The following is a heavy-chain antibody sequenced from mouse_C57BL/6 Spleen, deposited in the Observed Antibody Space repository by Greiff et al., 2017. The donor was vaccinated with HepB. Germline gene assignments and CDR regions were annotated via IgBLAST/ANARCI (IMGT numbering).Heavy chain of an antibody. V-gene: IGHV1-61*01. CDR2: IYPSDSET. CDR1: GYTFTSYW. J-gene: IGHJ4*01. CDR3: ARYGSGYDAMDY. Sequence: QVQLQQSGAELVRPGSSVKLSCKASGYTFTSYWMDWVKQRPGQGLEWIGNIYPSDSETHYNQKFKDKATLTVDKSSSTAYMQLSSLTSADSAVYYCARYGSGYDAMDYWGQGTSVTVSS. D-gene: IGHD3-2*02.